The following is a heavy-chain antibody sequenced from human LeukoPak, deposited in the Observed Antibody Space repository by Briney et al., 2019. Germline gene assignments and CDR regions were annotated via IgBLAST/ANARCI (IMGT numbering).Heavy chain of an antibody. D-gene: IGHD6-19*01. J-gene: IGHJ3*02. Sequence: GGSLRLSCAASGFTFSSFWMSWVRQAPGKGLEWLANIKQDGSEKYYVDSVKGRFTISRDNAKNSLYLQMNSLRAEDTAVYYCARGVDSSGSDAFNIWGQGTMVTVSS. CDR3: ARGVDSSGSDAFNI. V-gene: IGHV3-7*01. CDR1: GFTFSSFW. CDR2: IKQDGSEK.